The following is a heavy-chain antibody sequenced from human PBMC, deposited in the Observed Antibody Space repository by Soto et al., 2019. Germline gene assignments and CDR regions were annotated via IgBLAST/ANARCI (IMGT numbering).Heavy chain of an antibody. CDR1: GYTFTSYG. V-gene: IGHV1-18*01. D-gene: IGHD3-22*01. CDR3: ARDTPIYYDSSGHYSDYYYGMDV. Sequence: QVQLVQSGAEVKKPGASVKVSCKASGYTFTSYGISWVRQAPGQGLEWMGWISAYNGNTNYAQKLQGRVTMTTDTSTSTAYMELRSLRSDDTAVYYCARDTPIYYDSSGHYSDYYYGMDVWGQGTTVTVSS. J-gene: IGHJ6*02. CDR2: ISAYNGNT.